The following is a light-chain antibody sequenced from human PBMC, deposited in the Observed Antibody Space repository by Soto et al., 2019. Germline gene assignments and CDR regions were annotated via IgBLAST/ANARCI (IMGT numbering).Light chain of an antibody. CDR1: QSISSY. J-gene: IGKJ2*01. V-gene: IGKV1-39*01. CDR2: AAS. Sequence: DIQMTQSPSSPSASVGDRVTITCRASQSISSYLNWYQQKPGKAPKLLIYAASSLQSGVPSRFSGSGSGTDFTLTISRLQPEDFATYYCQQSYSLYTFGQGTKVDIK. CDR3: QQSYSLYT.